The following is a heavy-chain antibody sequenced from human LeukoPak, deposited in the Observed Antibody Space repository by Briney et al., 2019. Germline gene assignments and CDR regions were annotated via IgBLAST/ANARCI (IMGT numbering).Heavy chain of an antibody. V-gene: IGHV4-39*07. Sequence: SETLSLTCTVSGGSISSSSYHWGWIRQPPGKGLEWIGTIYYGGSTYYNPSLKSRVTISVDTSKKQFSLKLTSMTAADTAVYFCARERLIAGATVFDYWGQGTLVTVSS. CDR2: IYYGGST. CDR3: ARERLIAGATVFDY. J-gene: IGHJ4*02. D-gene: IGHD1-26*01. CDR1: GGSISSSSYH.